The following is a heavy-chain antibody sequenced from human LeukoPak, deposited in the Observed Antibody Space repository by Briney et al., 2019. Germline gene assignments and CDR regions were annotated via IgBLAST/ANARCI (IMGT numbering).Heavy chain of an antibody. Sequence: GGSLRLSCAASGFSVSSNYMSWVRQAPGKGLEWVSVIYSGGSTYYADSVKGRFTVSRDNSKNTLYLQMKSLRAEDTAVYYCARTDETAPAEDFQHWGQGTLVTVSS. CDR3: ARTDETAPAEDFQH. D-gene: IGHD2-21*02. CDR2: IYSGGST. J-gene: IGHJ1*01. CDR1: GFSVSSNY. V-gene: IGHV3-53*01.